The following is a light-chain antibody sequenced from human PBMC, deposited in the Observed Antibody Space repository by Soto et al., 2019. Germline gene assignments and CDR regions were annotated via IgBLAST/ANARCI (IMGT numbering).Light chain of an antibody. J-gene: IGKJ4*01. CDR3: QQYNSYLVT. V-gene: IGKV1-5*01. CDR2: AAS. Sequence: DIQMTQSPSSVSASVGDRVTITCRASQGISRWLAWYQKKPGRAPKLLIYAASSLQSGVPSRFSGSGSGTEFTLTISSLQPDDFATYYCQQYNSYLVTFGGGTKVDIK. CDR1: QGISRW.